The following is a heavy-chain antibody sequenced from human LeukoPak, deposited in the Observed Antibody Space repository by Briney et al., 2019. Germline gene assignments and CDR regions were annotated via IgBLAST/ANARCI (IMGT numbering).Heavy chain of an antibody. Sequence: SETLSLTCAVYGGSFSGYYWSWIRQPPGKGLEWIGEINHSGSTNYNPSLKSRVTISVDTSKNQFSLKLSSVTAADTAVYYCASPAASNSITWDFDLWGRGTLVTVSS. D-gene: IGHD3-10*01. J-gene: IGHJ2*01. CDR3: ASPAASNSITWDFDL. CDR1: GGSFSGYY. CDR2: INHSGST. V-gene: IGHV4-34*01.